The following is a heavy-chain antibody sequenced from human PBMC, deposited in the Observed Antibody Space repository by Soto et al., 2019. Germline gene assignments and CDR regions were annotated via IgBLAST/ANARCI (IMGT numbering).Heavy chain of an antibody. CDR1: GGSISSGGYS. V-gene: IGHV4-30-2*01. Sequence: QLQLQEYGSGLVKPSQNLSLTCAVSGGSISSGGYSWSWSRQPPGKCLEWIGYIYHSGSTYYNPSLKSRVTISVDRSKNQFSLKLSSVTAADTAVYYCAGGRIGTRRDYWDQGTLVTVSS. CDR3: AGGRIGTRRDY. D-gene: IGHD2-2*01. J-gene: IGHJ4*02. CDR2: IYHSGST.